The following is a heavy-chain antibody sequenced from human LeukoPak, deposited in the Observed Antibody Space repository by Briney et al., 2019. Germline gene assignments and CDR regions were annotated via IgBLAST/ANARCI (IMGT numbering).Heavy chain of an antibody. Sequence: GGSLRLSCATSGFTFTTYGMHWVRQAPGKGLEWVAFIRFDGSNVGSNVYYADSVKGRFTISRDNSKNTLYLQMNSLRTEDTAVYYCARDPWGSSSWYVTLDYWGQGTLVTVSS. CDR1: GFTFTTYG. D-gene: IGHD6-13*01. V-gene: IGHV3-30*02. CDR2: IRFDGSNVGSNV. J-gene: IGHJ4*02. CDR3: ARDPWGSSSWYVTLDY.